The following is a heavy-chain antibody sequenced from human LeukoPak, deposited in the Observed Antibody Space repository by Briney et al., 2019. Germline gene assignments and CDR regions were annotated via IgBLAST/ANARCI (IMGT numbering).Heavy chain of an antibody. CDR1: GGSFSGYY. J-gene: IGHJ4*02. Sequence: SETLSLTCAVYGGSFSGYYWSWIRQPPGKGLGWIGEINHSGSTNYNPSLKSRVTISVDTSKNQFSLKLSSVTAADTAVYYCARHRPYYDSTNIDYWGQGTLVTVSS. D-gene: IGHD3-22*01. CDR2: INHSGST. CDR3: ARHRPYYDSTNIDY. V-gene: IGHV4-34*01.